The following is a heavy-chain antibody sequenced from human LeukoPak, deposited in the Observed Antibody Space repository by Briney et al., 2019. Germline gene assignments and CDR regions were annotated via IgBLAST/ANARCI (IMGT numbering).Heavy chain of an antibody. CDR3: ARDRAAGYADAFDI. D-gene: IGHD6-25*01. CDR1: GFTVSSNY. V-gene: IGHV3-66*01. Sequence: GGSLRLSCAASGFTVSSNYMNWVRQAPGKGLEWVSVIYSGGGTYYADSVKDRFTISRDNSKNTLYLQMNSLRAEDTAVYYCARDRAAGYADAFDIWGQGTMVTVSS. CDR2: IYSGGGT. J-gene: IGHJ3*02.